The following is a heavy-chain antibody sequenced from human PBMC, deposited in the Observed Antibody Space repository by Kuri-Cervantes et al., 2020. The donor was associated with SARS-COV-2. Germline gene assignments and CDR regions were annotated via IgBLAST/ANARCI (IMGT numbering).Heavy chain of an antibody. CDR3: ARHMAGTFDY. D-gene: IGHD3-10*01. V-gene: IGHV4-39*01. Sequence: GSLRLSCTVSGGSISSSSYYWGWIRQPPGKGLEWIGSIYYSGSTYYSPSLKSRVTISVDTSRNQFSLKLSSVTAADTAVYYCARHMAGTFDYWGQGTLVTVSS. J-gene: IGHJ4*02. CDR1: GGSISSSSYY. CDR2: IYYSGST.